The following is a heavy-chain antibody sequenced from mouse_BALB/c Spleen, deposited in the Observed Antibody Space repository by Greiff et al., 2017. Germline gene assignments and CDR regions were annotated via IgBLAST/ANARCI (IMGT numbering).Heavy chain of an antibody. Sequence: QVHVKQSGAELAKPGASVKMSCKASGYTFTSYWMHWVKQRPGQGLEWIGYINPSTGYTEYNQKFKDKPTLTADKSSSTAYMQLSSLTSEDSAVYYCARKSPIYYDYPYYAMDYWGQGTSVTVSS. D-gene: IGHD2-4*01. V-gene: IGHV1-7*01. CDR3: ARKSPIYYDYPYYAMDY. CDR1: GYTFTSYW. J-gene: IGHJ4*01. CDR2: INPSTGYT.